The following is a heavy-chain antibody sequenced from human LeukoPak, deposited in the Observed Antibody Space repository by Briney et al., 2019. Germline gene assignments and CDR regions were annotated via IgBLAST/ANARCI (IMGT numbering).Heavy chain of an antibody. J-gene: IGHJ1*01. CDR1: GGSLSGYH. CDR2: INHSGST. V-gene: IGHV4-34*01. Sequence: PSETLSLTCAVYGGSLSGYHWSWIRQPPGKGLEWIGEINHSGSTNYNPSLKSRVTISVDTSKNQFSLKLKSVTAADTAIYYCARDIEYFHHWGQGTPVTVSS. CDR3: ARDIEYFHH.